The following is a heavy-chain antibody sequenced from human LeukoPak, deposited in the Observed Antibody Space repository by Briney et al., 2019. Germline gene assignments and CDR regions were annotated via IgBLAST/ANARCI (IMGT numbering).Heavy chain of an antibody. CDR1: GFTFDDYG. D-gene: IGHD2-2*02. CDR3: ARAYTNSRHYYYYYMDV. CDR2: ITWNGDTT. Sequence: GSLRLSCAASGFTFDDYGMSWVRQAPGRGLEGVSGITWNGDTTGYADSVKGRFAISRDNAKNSLYLQMNSLRAEDTALYYCARAYTNSRHYYYYYMDVWGKGTTVTVSS. J-gene: IGHJ6*03. V-gene: IGHV3-20*04.